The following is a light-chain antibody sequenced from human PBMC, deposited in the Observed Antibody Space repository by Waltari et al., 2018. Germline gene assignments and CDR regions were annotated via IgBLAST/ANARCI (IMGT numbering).Light chain of an antibody. CDR1: PSDVGRYDL. CDR3: CSYAGRGTYV. V-gene: IGLV2-23*02. Sequence: QSALTQPASVSGTPGQSITISCSGTPSDVGRYDLFSWYQPHPGEAPKLLICEVFKRPPDTSSRFSGAKSGSTASLTISGLQPEDEADYYCCSYAGRGTYVFGSGTKVTVL. J-gene: IGLJ1*01. CDR2: EVF.